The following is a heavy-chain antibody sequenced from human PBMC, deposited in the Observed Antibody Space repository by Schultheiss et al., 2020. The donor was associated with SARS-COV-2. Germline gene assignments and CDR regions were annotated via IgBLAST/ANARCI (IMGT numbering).Heavy chain of an antibody. Sequence: GSLRLSCAASGFTFSTYWMHWVRQAPGKGLVWVSRFNSDDSSTSYADSVKGRFTISRDNAKNTLYLQMNSLRVEDTAVYYCAVARTVTTDYWGQGTLVTVSS. CDR2: FNSDDSST. J-gene: IGHJ4*02. CDR1: GFTFSTYW. V-gene: IGHV3-74*01. CDR3: AVARTVTTDY. D-gene: IGHD4-17*01.